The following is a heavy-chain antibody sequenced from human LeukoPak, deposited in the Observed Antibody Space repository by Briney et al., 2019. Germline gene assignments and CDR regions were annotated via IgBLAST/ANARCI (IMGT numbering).Heavy chain of an antibody. CDR1: GGSISSGGYY. D-gene: IGHD2-21*01. J-gene: IGHJ6*03. Sequence: SETLSLTCTVSGGSISSGGYYWSWIRQPPGKGLEWIGYIYHSGSTYYNPSLKSRVTISVDRSKNQFSLKLSSVTAADTAVYYCPRLPPFCGGDCSYYYYYMDVWGKGTTVTVSS. CDR2: IYHSGST. CDR3: PRLPPFCGGDCSYYYYYMDV. V-gene: IGHV4-30-2*01.